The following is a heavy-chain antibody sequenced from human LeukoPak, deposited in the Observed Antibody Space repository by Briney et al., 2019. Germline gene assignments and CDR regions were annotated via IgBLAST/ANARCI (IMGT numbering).Heavy chain of an antibody. Sequence: SSETLSLTCAVYGGSFSGYYWSWIRQPPGKGLEWIGEIDHSGSTTYKPSLKSRVTISVDTSKNQFSLKLSSVTAADTAVYYCARESLWLKGDAFDIWGQGTMVTVSS. CDR3: ARESLWLKGDAFDI. D-gene: IGHD5-18*01. J-gene: IGHJ3*02. CDR1: GGSFSGYY. V-gene: IGHV4-34*01. CDR2: IDHSGST.